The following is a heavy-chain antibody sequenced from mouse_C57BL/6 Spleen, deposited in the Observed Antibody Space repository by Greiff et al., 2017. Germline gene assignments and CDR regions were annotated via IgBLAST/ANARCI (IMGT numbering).Heavy chain of an antibody. CDR2: IDPSDSYT. CDR3: ARSPPYDGSSTFDY. CDR1: GYTFTSYW. V-gene: IGHV1-69*01. D-gene: IGHD1-1*01. J-gene: IGHJ2*01. Sequence: QVQLQQPGAELVMPGASVKLSCKASGYTFTSYWMHWVKQRPGQGLEWIGEIDPSDSYTNYNQKFKGKSTLTVDKSSSTAYMQLSSLTSEDSAVYYCARSPPYDGSSTFDYWGQGTTLTGSS.